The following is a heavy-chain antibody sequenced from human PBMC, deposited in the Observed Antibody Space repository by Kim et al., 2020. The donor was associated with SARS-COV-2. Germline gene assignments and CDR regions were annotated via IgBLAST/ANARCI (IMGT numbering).Heavy chain of an antibody. D-gene: IGHD6-13*01. V-gene: IGHV3-23*01. CDR3: AKDDSSWYVNWFDP. CDR2: ISGSGGTT. J-gene: IGHJ5*02. Sequence: GGSLRLSCAASGFTFSSYAMSWVRQAPGKGLEWVSVISGSGGTTYYADSVKGRFTISRDNSKNTLYLQMNSLRAEDTAVYYCAKDDSSWYVNWFDPWGQGTLVTVSS. CDR1: GFTFSSYA.